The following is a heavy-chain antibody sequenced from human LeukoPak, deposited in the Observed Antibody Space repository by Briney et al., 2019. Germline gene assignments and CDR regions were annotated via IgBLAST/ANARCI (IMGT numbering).Heavy chain of an antibody. J-gene: IGHJ1*01. CDR2: INHSGST. CDR3: ARGGWAVAGTKYFQH. Sequence: PSETLSLTCAVDGGSFSGYYWSWIRQPPGKGLEWIGGINHSGSTNYNPSLKSRVTISVDTSKNQFSLKLSSVTAADTAVYYCARGGWAVAGTKYFQHWGQGTLVTVSS. CDR1: GGSFSGYY. D-gene: IGHD6-19*01. V-gene: IGHV4-34*01.